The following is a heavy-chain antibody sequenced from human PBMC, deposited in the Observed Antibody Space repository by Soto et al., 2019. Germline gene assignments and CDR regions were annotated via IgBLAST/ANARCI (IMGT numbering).Heavy chain of an antibody. V-gene: IGHV1-69*13. Sequence: SVKVSCKASGGTFSSYEISWVRQAPGQGLEWMGGIIPIFGTANYAQKFQGRVTITADESTSTAYMELSSLRSEDTAVYYCAREGYEVGATAEAYYFDYWGQGTLVTVSS. D-gene: IGHD1-26*01. J-gene: IGHJ4*02. CDR1: GGTFSSYE. CDR2: IIPIFGTA. CDR3: AREGYEVGATAEAYYFDY.